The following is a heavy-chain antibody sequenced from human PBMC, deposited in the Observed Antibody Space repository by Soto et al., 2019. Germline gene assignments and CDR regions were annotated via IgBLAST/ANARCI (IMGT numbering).Heavy chain of an antibody. J-gene: IGHJ4*02. CDR2: INHSGST. V-gene: IGHV4-34*01. D-gene: IGHD5-12*01. Sequence: SETLSLTCAVYGGSFSGYYWSWIRQPPGKGLEWIGEINHSGSTNYNPSLKSRVTISVDTSKNQFSLKLSSVTAADTAVYYCARGKVVATKAFDYWGQGTLVTVSS. CDR1: GGSFSGYY. CDR3: ARGKVVATKAFDY.